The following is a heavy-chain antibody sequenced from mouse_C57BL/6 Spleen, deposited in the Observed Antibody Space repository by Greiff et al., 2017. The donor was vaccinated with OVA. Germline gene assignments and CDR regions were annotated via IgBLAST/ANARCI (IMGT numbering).Heavy chain of an antibody. CDR1: GFTFSSYA. CDR3: ARDDWPYYFDY. Sequence: EVKLMESGGGLVKPGGSLKLSCAASGFTFSSYAMSWVRQTPEKRLEWVATISDGGSYTYYPDNVKGRFTISRDNAKNNLYLQMSHLKSEDTAMYYCARDDWPYYFDYWGQGTTLTVSS. D-gene: IGHD2-13*01. J-gene: IGHJ2*01. CDR2: ISDGGSYT. V-gene: IGHV5-4*01.